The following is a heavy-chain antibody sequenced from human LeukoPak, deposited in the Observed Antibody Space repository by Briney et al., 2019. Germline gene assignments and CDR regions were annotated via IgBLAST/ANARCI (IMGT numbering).Heavy chain of an antibody. J-gene: IGHJ4*02. Sequence: GGSLRLSCAASGFTFSSHAMSWVRQAPGKGLEWVSVIGTTIIDRYYADSVKGRFTISRDNSKNTVYLQLNSLSAEDTAVYYCAKRVAAAGRTYYFDYWGQGTLVIVSS. CDR2: IGTTIIDR. V-gene: IGHV3-23*01. D-gene: IGHD6-13*01. CDR3: AKRVAAAGRTYYFDY. CDR1: GFTFSSHA.